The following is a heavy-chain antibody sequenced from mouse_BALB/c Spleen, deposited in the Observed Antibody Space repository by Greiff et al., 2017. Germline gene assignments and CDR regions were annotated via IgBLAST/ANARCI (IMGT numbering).Heavy chain of an antibody. V-gene: IGHV1-5*01. CDR3: TRESYGNYDAMDY. CDR2: IYPGNSDT. CDR1: GYSFTSYW. Sequence: EVQLQQSGTVLARPGASVKMSCKASGYSFTSYWMHWVKQRPGQGLEWIGAIYPGNSDTSYNQKFKGKAKLTAVTSASTAYMELSSLTNEDSAVYYCTRESYGNYDAMDYWGQGTSVTVSS. D-gene: IGHD2-10*02. J-gene: IGHJ4*01.